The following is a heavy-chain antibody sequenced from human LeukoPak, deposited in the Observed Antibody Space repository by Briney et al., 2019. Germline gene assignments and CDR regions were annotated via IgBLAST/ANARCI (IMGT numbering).Heavy chain of an antibody. D-gene: IGHD4-11*01. CDR3: ARSTVTMDY. J-gene: IGHJ4*02. CDR2: INPNSGNT. Sequence: ASVKVCCKASGYTFTGYYMHWVRQAPGQGLEWMGWINPNSGNTGYAQKFQGRVTMTRNTSISTAYMELSSLRSEDTAVYYCARSTVTMDYWGQGTLVTVSS. V-gene: IGHV1-8*02. CDR1: GYTFTGYY.